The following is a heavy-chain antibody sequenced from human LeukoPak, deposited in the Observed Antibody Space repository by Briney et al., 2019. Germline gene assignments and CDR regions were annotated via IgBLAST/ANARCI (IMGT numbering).Heavy chain of an antibody. D-gene: IGHD2-15*01. CDR3: AKAPVTSCRGAFCYPFDY. Sequence: GSLRLSCAASGFTFDDYGMSWVRQAPGKGLEWVSGINWNGGSTGYADSVKGRFTISRDNAKNSLYLQMNSLRAEDTALYYCAKAPVTSCRGAFCYPFDYWGQGTLVTVSS. V-gene: IGHV3-20*04. CDR2: INWNGGST. CDR1: GFTFDDYG. J-gene: IGHJ4*02.